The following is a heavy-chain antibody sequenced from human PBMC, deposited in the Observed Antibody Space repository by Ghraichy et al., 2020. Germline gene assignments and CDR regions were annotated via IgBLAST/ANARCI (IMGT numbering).Heavy chain of an antibody. CDR1: GFTFSSYE. CDR3: ARDGGVGEFTRPHDY. J-gene: IGHJ4*02. Sequence: GESLNISCAASGFTFSSYEMNWVRQAPGKGLEWVSYISSSGSTIYYADSVKGRFTISRDNAKNSLYLQMNSLRAEDTAVYYCARDGGVGEFTRPHDYWGQGTLVTVSS. V-gene: IGHV3-48*03. D-gene: IGHD3-10*01. CDR2: ISSSGSTI.